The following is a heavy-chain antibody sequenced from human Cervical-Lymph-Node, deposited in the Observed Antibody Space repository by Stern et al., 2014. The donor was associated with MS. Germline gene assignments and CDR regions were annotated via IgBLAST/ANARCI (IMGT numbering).Heavy chain of an antibody. V-gene: IGHV1-69*06. D-gene: IGHD3-22*01. CDR1: GGTFKNYA. CDR3: ARTYYFDDSGYYYPHYYYGMDV. CDR2: ILPIYAAQ. Sequence: QEQLVQSGAELKQPGSSMKVSCKAPGGTFKNYAFTWVRQAPGLGLGWMGGILPIYAAQNYALEFRGRVTISADKATSTIYLEMRSLSSADTAIYYGARTYYFDDSGYYYPHYYYGMDVWGQGTTVTVSS. J-gene: IGHJ6*02.